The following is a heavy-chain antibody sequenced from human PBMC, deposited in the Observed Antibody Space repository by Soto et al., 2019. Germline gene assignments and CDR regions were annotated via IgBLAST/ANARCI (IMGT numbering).Heavy chain of an antibody. CDR3: ARSTGYYFIDY. J-gene: IGHJ4*02. CDR1: GYTFTSYA. Sequence: QVQPVQSGAEVKKPGASVKVSCKASGYTFTSYAMHWVRQAPGQRLEWMGWINAGNGNTKYSQKFQGRVTITRDTSASTAYMELSSLRSDDTAVYYCARSTGYYFIDYWGQGTLVTVSS. CDR2: INAGNGNT. V-gene: IGHV1-3*01. D-gene: IGHD3-9*01.